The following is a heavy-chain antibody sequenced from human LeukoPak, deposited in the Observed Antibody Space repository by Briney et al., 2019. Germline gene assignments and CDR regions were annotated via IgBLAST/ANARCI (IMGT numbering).Heavy chain of an antibody. Sequence: PSETLSLTCTVSGGSISSSSYYWSWIRQPPGKGLEWIGYIYHSGSTNYNPSLKSRVTISVDTSKNQFSLKLSSVTAADTAVYYCARATYSSSYDYYYYYYMDVWGKGTTVTVSS. CDR3: ARATYSSSYDYYYYYYMDV. J-gene: IGHJ6*03. CDR2: IYHSGST. D-gene: IGHD6-6*01. V-gene: IGHV4-61*01. CDR1: GGSISSSSYY.